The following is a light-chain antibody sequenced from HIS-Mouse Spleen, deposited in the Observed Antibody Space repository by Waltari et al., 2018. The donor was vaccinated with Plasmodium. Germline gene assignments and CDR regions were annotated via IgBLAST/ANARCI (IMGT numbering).Light chain of an antibody. CDR3: CSYAGSSTHVV. CDR1: SSDVGSYNL. J-gene: IGLJ2*01. CDR2: EGS. Sequence: QSALTQPASVSGSPGQSITISCTGTSSDVGSYNLVSWYQQHPGKAPKLMIYEGSKRPSGVSNRCSGSKSGNTASRTISGLQAEDEADYYCCSYAGSSTHVVFGGGTKLTVL. V-gene: IGLV2-23*01.